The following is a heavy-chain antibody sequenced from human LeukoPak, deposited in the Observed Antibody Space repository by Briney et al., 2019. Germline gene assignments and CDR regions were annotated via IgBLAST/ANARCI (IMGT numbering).Heavy chain of an antibody. CDR2: IKQDGTEK. CDR1: GFNLKSYW. Sequence: PGGSLRLSCAASGFNLKSYWMSWVRQAPGKGLEWVVNIKQDGTEKNYVDSVKGRFIISRDNTKKSLYLQMNGLRAEDTAVYYCARDRQGDYMDVWGKGTTVAVSS. D-gene: IGHD6-6*01. J-gene: IGHJ6*03. V-gene: IGHV3-7*01. CDR3: ARDRQGDYMDV.